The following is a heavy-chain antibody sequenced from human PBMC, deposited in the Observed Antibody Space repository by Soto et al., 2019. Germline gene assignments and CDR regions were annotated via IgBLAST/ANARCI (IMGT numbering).Heavy chain of an antibody. CDR3: VQGRYTTMATPLDD. J-gene: IGHJ4*02. CDR1: GFTFDNCA. D-gene: IGHD5-18*01. CDR2: ISWDSTTV. Sequence: GGSLRLACSASGFTFDNCAMHLVRQAPGKGLEWVSGISWDSTTVGYADSVRGRFTTSRDDAKNSLYLQMNSLRREDTALYYCVQGRYTTMATPLDDWGPGILVTVSS. V-gene: IGHV3-9*01.